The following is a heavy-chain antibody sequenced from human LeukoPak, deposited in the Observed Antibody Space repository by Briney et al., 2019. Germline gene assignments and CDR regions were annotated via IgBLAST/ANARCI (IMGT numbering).Heavy chain of an antibody. CDR2: MSYSGHT. J-gene: IGHJ4*01. CDR3: ARDRDVDDFDS. D-gene: IGHD2-15*01. CDR1: GDSXGRINYY. Sequence: TLSXTXTISGDSXGRINYYWGWIRQPPGKGLEWIVSMSYSGHTYYNPSLKSRITTSIDTSKNQLSLNLKSVTAADTAVYYCARDRDVDDFDSWGHGTLVTVSS. V-gene: IGHV4-39*07.